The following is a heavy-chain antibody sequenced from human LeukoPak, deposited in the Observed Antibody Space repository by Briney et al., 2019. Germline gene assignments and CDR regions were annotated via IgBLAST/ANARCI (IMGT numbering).Heavy chain of an antibody. Sequence: PGGSLRLSCAASGFTFSSYDMHWVRQATGKGLEWVSAISTAGDTYYPGSVKGRFTISRENAKNSLYLQMNSLRAGDTAVYYCARGGLRFPMDVWGKGTTVTVSS. D-gene: IGHD4-17*01. CDR2: ISTAGDT. CDR3: ARGGLRFPMDV. J-gene: IGHJ6*03. V-gene: IGHV3-13*01. CDR1: GFTFSSYD.